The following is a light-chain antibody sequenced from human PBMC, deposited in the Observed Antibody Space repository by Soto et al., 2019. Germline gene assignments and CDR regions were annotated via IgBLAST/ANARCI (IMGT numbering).Light chain of an antibody. CDR2: GAS. J-gene: IGKJ1*01. V-gene: IGKV3-15*01. CDR3: QPYHNWCT. CDR1: QSVSSN. Sequence: EIVMTQSPATLSVSPGERATLSCRASQSVSSNLAWYQQKPGQAPRLLIYGASTRATGIPARFSGSGSGTEFTLTISSLQSEYFAVYSCQPYHNWCTFVHRSKLDIK.